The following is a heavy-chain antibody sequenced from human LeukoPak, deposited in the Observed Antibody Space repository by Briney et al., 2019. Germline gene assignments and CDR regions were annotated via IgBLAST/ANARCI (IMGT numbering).Heavy chain of an antibody. CDR1: GGSISSYH. V-gene: IGHV4-59*01. J-gene: IGHJ4*02. Sequence: PSETLSLTCTFYGGSISSYHWSWIRQPPGKGLEWIGYIYYSGSTNYNPSLKSRVTISVDTSKNQFSLKLSSVTAADTAVYYCARVQTPSGSGSYSFDYWGQGTLVTVSS. CDR3: ARVQTPSGSGSYSFDY. D-gene: IGHD3-10*01. CDR2: IYYSGST.